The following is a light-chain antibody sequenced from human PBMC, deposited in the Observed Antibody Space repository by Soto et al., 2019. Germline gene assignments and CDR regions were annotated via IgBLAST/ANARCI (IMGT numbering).Light chain of an antibody. V-gene: IGKV1-5*03. CDR2: KAS. Sequence: DIQMTQSPSTLSASVGDRVTITCRASQSISSWLAWYQQKPGKAPKLLIYKASSLESGVPSRFSGSGSGPAFTLTISSLQPDDFATYYCQQYNSYWTFGQGTKVEIK. CDR3: QQYNSYWT. J-gene: IGKJ1*01. CDR1: QSISSW.